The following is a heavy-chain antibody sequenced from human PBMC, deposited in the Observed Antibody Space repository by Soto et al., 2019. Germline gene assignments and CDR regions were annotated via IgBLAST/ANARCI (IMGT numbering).Heavy chain of an antibody. CDR1: GYIFTNYW. CDR3: VRQGLNRMSPVPATSDY. CDR2: IHPGDSDT. Sequence: GDSLKISCKGSGYIFTNYWIAWVCQMPGKGLEWMGIIHPGDSDTRYSPSFHGQVTISVDRSTSTAYLQWSSLEASDTAIYYCVRQGLNRMSPVPATSDYWGQGTLVTVSS. D-gene: IGHD2-15*01. J-gene: IGHJ4*02. V-gene: IGHV5-51*01.